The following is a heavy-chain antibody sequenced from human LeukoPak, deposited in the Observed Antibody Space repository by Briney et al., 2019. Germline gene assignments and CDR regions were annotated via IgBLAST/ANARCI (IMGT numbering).Heavy chain of an antibody. J-gene: IGHJ4*02. Sequence: SETLSLTCTVSDGSISIYYWSWIRQPPGKGLEWIGYVYSSGNTKYSPSLKGRAIISADTSKNQFALKLTSVTAADTAVYYCMRDRELTYWGQGILVTVSS. CDR1: DGSISIYY. CDR2: VYSSGNT. CDR3: MRDRELTY. V-gene: IGHV4-4*08. D-gene: IGHD3-10*01.